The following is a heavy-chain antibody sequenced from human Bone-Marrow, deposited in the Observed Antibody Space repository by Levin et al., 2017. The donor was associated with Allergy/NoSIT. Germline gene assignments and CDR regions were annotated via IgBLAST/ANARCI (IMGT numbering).Heavy chain of an antibody. D-gene: IGHD2-15*01. Sequence: GGSLRLSCAASGFTFSDYYMSWVRQAPGKGLEWVSYISSSSFYTNYADSVKGRFTISRDNAKNSLYLQMNSLRVEDTAVYYCAREGICSGGSCYSVEGIFDYWGQGTLVTASS. J-gene: IGHJ4*02. CDR3: AREGICSGGSCYSVEGIFDY. CDR2: ISSSSFYT. CDR1: GFTFSDYY. V-gene: IGHV3-11*05.